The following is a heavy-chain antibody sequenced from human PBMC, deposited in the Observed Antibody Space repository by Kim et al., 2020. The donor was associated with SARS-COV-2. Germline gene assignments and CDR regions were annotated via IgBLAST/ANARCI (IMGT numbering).Heavy chain of an antibody. Sequence: SETLSLTRTVSGGSISSGSYYWSWIRQPAGKGLEWIGRIYTSGSTNYNPSLKSRVTISVDTSKNQFSLKLSSVTAADTAVYYCARDFERFGGVEYGMEVWGQGTTVTVSS. CDR1: GGSISSGSYY. D-gene: IGHD3-16*01. J-gene: IGHJ6*02. CDR3: ARDFERFGGVEYGMEV. V-gene: IGHV4-61*02. CDR2: IYTSGST.